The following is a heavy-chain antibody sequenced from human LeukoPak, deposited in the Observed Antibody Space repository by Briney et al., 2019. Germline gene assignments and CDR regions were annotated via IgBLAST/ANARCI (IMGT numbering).Heavy chain of an antibody. CDR2: INHSGGT. V-gene: IGHV4-34*01. Sequence: GSLRLSCAASGFTFSDYYMSWIRQPPGKGLEWIGEINHSGGTNYNPSLKSRVAISVDTSKNQFSLKLTSVTVADTAVYYCARHQGVVDLWGLGSLVTVSS. CDR3: ARHQGVVDL. D-gene: IGHD3-3*01. CDR1: GFTFSDYY. J-gene: IGHJ2*01.